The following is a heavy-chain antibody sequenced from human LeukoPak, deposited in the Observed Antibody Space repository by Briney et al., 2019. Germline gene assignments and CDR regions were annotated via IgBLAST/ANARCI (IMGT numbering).Heavy chain of an antibody. J-gene: IGHJ4*02. D-gene: IGHD1-26*01. V-gene: IGHV1-18*01. CDR3: AREWVGFDY. CDR2: ISAYNGNT. Sequence: GESLKISCKGSGYTFTSYGISWVRQAPGQGLEWMGWISAYNGNTNYAQKLQGRVTMTTDTSTSTAYMELRSPRSDDTAVYYCAREWVGFDYWGQGTLVTVSS. CDR1: GYTFTSYG.